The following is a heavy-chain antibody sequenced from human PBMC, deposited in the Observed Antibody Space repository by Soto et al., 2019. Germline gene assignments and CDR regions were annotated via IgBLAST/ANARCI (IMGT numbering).Heavy chain of an antibody. J-gene: IGHJ4*02. D-gene: IGHD6-19*01. V-gene: IGHV1-69*02. CDR3: ARDTYSSGWYRSYFDY. CDR1: GGTFSSYT. CDR2: VIPNLGIA. Sequence: HVQLVQSGAEVQKPGSSVKVACKASGGTFSSYTISWVRQAPGQGLEWMGRVIPNLGIANYAQKFQGRVTITADKSTSTAYMELSSLRSEDMAVYYCARDTYSSGWYRSYFDYWGQGTLVTVSS.